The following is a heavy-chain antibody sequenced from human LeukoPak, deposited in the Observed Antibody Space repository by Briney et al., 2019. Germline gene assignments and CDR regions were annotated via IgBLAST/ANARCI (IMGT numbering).Heavy chain of an antibody. CDR2: FDPEDGET. D-gene: IGHD6-19*01. Sequence: ASVKVSCKVSGYTLTELSMHWVRQAPGKGLEWMGGFDPEDGETIYAQKFQGRVTMTEDTSTDTAYMELSSLRSEDTAVYYCAGLIAVAGMFDYWGQGTLVTVPS. CDR1: GYTLTELS. CDR3: AGLIAVAGMFDY. V-gene: IGHV1-24*01. J-gene: IGHJ4*02.